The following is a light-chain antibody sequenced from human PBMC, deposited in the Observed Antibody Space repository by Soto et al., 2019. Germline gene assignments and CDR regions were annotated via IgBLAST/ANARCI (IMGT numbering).Light chain of an antibody. Sequence: EIVMTQSPATLSVSPGERATLSCRASQSVSSNLAWYQQKPGQPPRLLIYGVSTRATGIPARFSGSASGTEFTLTISSLQSEDFAVYYCQQYNNWPPGTFGPGTKVDIK. CDR2: GVS. V-gene: IGKV3-15*01. CDR1: QSVSSN. J-gene: IGKJ3*01. CDR3: QQYNNWPPGT.